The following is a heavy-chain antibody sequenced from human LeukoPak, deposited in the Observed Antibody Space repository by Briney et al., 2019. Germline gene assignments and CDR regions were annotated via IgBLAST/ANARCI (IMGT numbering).Heavy chain of an antibody. Sequence: ASVKVSCKASGYIFTRRYMHWVRQAPGQGLEWVGIINPSGDRTWYAQKFQGRVTMTRDTSTSIAYMELSSLRSEDTAVYYCARDSGDWAVDYWGQGTLVTVSA. V-gene: IGHV1-46*01. CDR3: ARDSGDWAVDY. J-gene: IGHJ4*02. CDR2: INPSGDRT. D-gene: IGHD2-21*02. CDR1: GYIFTRRY.